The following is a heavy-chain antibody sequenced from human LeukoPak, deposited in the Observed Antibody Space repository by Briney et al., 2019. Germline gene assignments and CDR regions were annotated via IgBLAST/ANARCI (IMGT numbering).Heavy chain of an antibody. D-gene: IGHD6-13*01. CDR2: IWYDGSNK. V-gene: IGHV3-33*01. J-gene: IGHJ5*02. Sequence: TGGSLRLSCAASGFTFSSYGMHWVRQAPGKGLEWVAVIWYDGSNKYYADSVKGRFTISRDNSKNTLYLQMNSLRAEDTAVYYCARAGEQLLRNWFDPWGQGTLVTVSS. CDR3: ARAGEQLLRNWFDP. CDR1: GFTFSSYG.